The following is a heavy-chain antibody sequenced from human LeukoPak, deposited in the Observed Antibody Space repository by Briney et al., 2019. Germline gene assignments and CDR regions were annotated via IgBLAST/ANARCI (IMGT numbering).Heavy chain of an antibody. D-gene: IGHD6-13*01. J-gene: IGHJ4*02. Sequence: GGSLRLSCAASGFTFSNYWMHWVRQAPGKGLVWVSRLNSDGSSTNYADSVKGRFTISRDNAKNTLYLQMNSLRAEDTAVYYCAKEGSSSWYLFRYYFDYWGQGTLVTVSS. CDR3: AKEGSSSWYLFRYYFDY. V-gene: IGHV3-74*01. CDR1: GFTFSNYW. CDR2: LNSDGSST.